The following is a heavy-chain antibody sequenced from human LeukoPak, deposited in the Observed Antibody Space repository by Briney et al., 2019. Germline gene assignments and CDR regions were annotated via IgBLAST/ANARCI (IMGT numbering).Heavy chain of an antibody. D-gene: IGHD3-10*01. CDR1: GFTFSSYS. Sequence: PGGSLRLSCAASGFTFSSYSMNWVRQAPGKGLEWVSYISNSSSTIYYADSVKGRFTISRDNAKNTLYLQMNSLGAEDTAVYYCARGGMDVWGQGTTVTVSS. CDR2: ISNSSSTI. CDR3: ARGGMDV. V-gene: IGHV3-48*04. J-gene: IGHJ6*02.